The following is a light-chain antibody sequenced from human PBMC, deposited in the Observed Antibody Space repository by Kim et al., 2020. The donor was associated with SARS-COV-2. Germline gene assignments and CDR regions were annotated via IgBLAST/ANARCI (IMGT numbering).Light chain of an antibody. CDR1: CSDIGNYDR. CDR2: EVN. J-gene: IGLJ2*01. CDR3: SSYTNYKTVI. V-gene: IGLV2-18*02. Sequence: QSVTLSCTGTCSDIGNYDRVSWYQQFPGTAPRLMIYEVNNRPSGVPDRFSGSKSGNTASLTISGLQTEDEADYYCSSYTNYKTVIFGGGTKVTVL.